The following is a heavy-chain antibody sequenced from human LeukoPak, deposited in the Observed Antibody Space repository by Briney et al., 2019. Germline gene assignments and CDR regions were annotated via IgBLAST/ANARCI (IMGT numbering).Heavy chain of an antibody. J-gene: IGHJ6*03. Sequence: SETLSLTCTVSGGSISSSSYYWGWIRQPPGKGLEWIGSIYYSGSTYYNPSLKSRVTISVDTSKNQFSLKLSSVTAADTAVYYCARETPSSSWYYYYYYMDVWGKGTTVTVSS. V-gene: IGHV4-39*07. CDR3: ARETPSSSWYYYYYYMDV. CDR1: GGSISSSSYY. CDR2: IYYSGST. D-gene: IGHD6-13*01.